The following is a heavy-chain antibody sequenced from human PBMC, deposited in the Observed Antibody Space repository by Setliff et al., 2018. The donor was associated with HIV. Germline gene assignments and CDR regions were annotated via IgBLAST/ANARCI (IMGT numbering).Heavy chain of an antibody. CDR1: GFTFSSYW. CDR2: IKQDGSEK. V-gene: IGHV3-7*01. Sequence: GGSLRLSCAASGFTFSSYWMTWVRQAPGKGLEWVANIKQDGSEKYYPDSVKGRFTTSRDNARNSLYLEMNSLRADDTAVYYCARDFCGSSCSSGYGYFDHWGQGTLVTVS. CDR3: ARDFCGSSCSSGYGYFDH. D-gene: IGHD2-15*01. J-gene: IGHJ4*02.